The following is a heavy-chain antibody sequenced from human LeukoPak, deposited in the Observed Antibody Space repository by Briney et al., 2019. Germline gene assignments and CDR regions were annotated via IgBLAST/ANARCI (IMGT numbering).Heavy chain of an antibody. CDR1: GYTFTSYY. V-gene: IGHV1-46*01. Sequence: ASVKVSCKASGYTFTSYYVHWVRQAPGQGLEWMGIINPSGGSTSYAQKFQGRVTMTRDTSTSTVYMELSSLRSEDTAVYYCARDLTYIAVADPTGGLDYWGQGTLVTVSS. CDR2: INPSGGST. CDR3: ARDLTYIAVADPTGGLDY. J-gene: IGHJ4*02. D-gene: IGHD6-19*01.